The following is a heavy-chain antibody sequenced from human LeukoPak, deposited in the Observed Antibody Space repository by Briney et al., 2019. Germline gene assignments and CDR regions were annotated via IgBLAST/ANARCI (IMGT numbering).Heavy chain of an antibody. D-gene: IGHD6-13*01. J-gene: IGHJ6*02. Sequence: KPSQTLSLTCTVSGGSISSGGYYWSWIRQHPGKGLDWIGYIYYSGSTYYNPSLKSRVTISVDTSKNQFSLKLSSVTAADTAVYYCARESTAPGIAAAHYGMDVWGQGTTVTVSS. CDR2: IYYSGST. V-gene: IGHV4-31*03. CDR1: GGSISSGGYY. CDR3: ARESTAPGIAAAHYGMDV.